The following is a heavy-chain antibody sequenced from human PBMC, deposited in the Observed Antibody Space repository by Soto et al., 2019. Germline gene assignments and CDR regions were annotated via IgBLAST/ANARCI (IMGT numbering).Heavy chain of an antibody. CDR2: IYYSGST. CDR1: GGSISSYS. CDR3: ARRYGGNFDY. V-gene: IGHV4-59*01. Sequence: SETLSLTCTVSGGSISSYSWSWIRQPPGKGLEWIGYIYYSGSTNYNTSLKSRVTISVDTSKNQVSLKLSSVTTADTAVYYCARRYGGNFDYWGQGTLVTVS. D-gene: IGHD1-26*01. J-gene: IGHJ4*02.